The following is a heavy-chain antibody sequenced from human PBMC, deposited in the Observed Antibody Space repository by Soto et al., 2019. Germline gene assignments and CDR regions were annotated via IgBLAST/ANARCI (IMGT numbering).Heavy chain of an antibody. V-gene: IGHV3-23*01. Sequence: HPGGSLRLSCAASGFTFSNYAMAWVRQSPGKGLEWVSATRSSGDSTYYADSVKGRFTISRDNSKNTLYLQLNSLTAEDTAIYHCGKGLIQVPTVGFDFWGQGTLVTVSS. CDR3: GKGLIQVPTVGFDF. J-gene: IGHJ4*02. D-gene: IGHD5-18*01. CDR2: TRSSGDST. CDR1: GFTFSNYA.